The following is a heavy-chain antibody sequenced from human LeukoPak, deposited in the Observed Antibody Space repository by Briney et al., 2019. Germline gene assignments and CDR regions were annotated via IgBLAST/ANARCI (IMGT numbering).Heavy chain of an antibody. CDR2: ITSNGGST. CDR3: KTSPVSRIDH. Sequence: PGGSLRLSCSASVLTFRSYGMHWVRQAPGKGLEYLAGITSNGGSTYYADSVKGRFTISRDNSKNTLYLQMSSLRTDDTAVYYCKTSPVSRIDHWGQGTLVTVSS. CDR1: VLTFRSYG. V-gene: IGHV3-64D*09. D-gene: IGHD2-2*01. J-gene: IGHJ4*02.